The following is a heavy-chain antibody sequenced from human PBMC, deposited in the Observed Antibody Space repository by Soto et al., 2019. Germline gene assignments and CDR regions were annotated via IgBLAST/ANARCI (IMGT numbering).Heavy chain of an antibody. CDR2: TYYGSKWYN. CDR1: GDSVSSNSAA. CDR3: ARETTVSLGYYYYYGMDV. V-gene: IGHV6-1*01. Sequence: TLSLTCAISGDSVSSNSAAWNWIRQSPSRGLEWLGRTYYGSKWYNDYAVSVKSRITINPDTSKNQFSLQLNSVTPEDTAVYYCARETTVSLGYYYYYGMDVWGQGTTVTVSS. J-gene: IGHJ6*02. D-gene: IGHD3-16*02.